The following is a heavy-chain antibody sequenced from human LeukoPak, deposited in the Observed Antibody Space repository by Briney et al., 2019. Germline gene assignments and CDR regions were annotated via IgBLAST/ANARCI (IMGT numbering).Heavy chain of an antibody. CDR2: IDPSDSYT. V-gene: IGHV5-10-1*01. CDR3: ARHAKAYGSSCDY. CDR1: GYSFTTYW. Sequence: GEPLKISCKGSGYSFTTYWISWVRQMPGKGLEWMGRIDPSDSYTNYSPSFQGHVTISADKSFSTAYLQWTSLKASDTAMYYCARHAKAYGSSCDYWGQGTQVTVSS. D-gene: IGHD6-13*01. J-gene: IGHJ4*02.